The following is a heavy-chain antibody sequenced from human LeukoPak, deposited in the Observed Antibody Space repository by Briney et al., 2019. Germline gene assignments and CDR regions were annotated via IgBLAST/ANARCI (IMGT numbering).Heavy chain of an antibody. V-gene: IGHV4-30-4*01. CDR1: GGSFSGYY. J-gene: IGHJ4*02. D-gene: IGHD4-17*01. CDR2: IYYSGST. Sequence: PSETLSLTCAVYGGSFSGYYWSWIRQPPGKGLEWIGYIYYSGSTYYNPSLKSRVTISVDTSKNQFSLKLSSVTAADTAVYYCARVTGRGDYEIDYWGQGTLVTVSS. CDR3: ARVTGRGDYEIDY.